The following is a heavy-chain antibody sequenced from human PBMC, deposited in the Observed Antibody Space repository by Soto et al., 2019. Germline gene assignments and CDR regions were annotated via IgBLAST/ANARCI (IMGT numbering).Heavy chain of an antibody. Sequence: GGSLRLSCAASGFTFSSYAMHWVRQAPGKGLEWVAVISYDGSNKYYADSVKGRFTISRDNSKNTLYLQMNSLRAEDTAVYYCARDLNGSIFGVVTVYYYYGMDVWGQGTTVTVSS. D-gene: IGHD3-3*01. V-gene: IGHV3-30-3*01. CDR2: ISYDGSNK. J-gene: IGHJ6*02. CDR3: ARDLNGSIFGVVTVYYYYGMDV. CDR1: GFTFSSYA.